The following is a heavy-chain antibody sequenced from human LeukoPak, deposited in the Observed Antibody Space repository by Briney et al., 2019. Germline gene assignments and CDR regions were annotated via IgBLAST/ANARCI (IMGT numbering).Heavy chain of an antibody. CDR3: ASSPPYSSGWYYFDY. J-gene: IGHJ4*02. CDR2: INPSGGST. V-gene: IGHV1-46*01. Sequence: ASVKVSCKASGYTFTSYYMHWVRQAPGQGLEWMGIINPSGGSTSYAQKFQGRVTMTRDMSTSTVYMELSSLRSEDTAVYYCASSPPYSSGWYYFDYWGQGTLVTVSS. D-gene: IGHD6-19*01. CDR1: GYTFTSYY.